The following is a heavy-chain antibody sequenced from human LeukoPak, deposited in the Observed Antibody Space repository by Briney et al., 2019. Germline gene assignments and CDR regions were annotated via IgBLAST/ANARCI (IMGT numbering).Heavy chain of an antibody. CDR2: IKQDGREK. Sequence: PGGSLRLSCAASGYTFSGYWMNWVRQVPGKGLEWVANIKQDGREKYYVDSVKGRFTVSRDNAKNSLYLQLNSLRAEDTAVYYCAGGTGWLIDYWGQGTLVTVSS. CDR3: AGGTGWLIDY. V-gene: IGHV3-7*04. D-gene: IGHD6-19*01. J-gene: IGHJ4*02. CDR1: GYTFSGYW.